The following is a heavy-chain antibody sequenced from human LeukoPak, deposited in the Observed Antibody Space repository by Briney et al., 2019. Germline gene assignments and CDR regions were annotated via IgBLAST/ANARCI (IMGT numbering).Heavy chain of an antibody. J-gene: IGHJ6*03. Sequence: GASVKVSCEASGGTFSSYAISWVRQAPGQGLEWMGGIIPIFGTANYAQKFQGRVTITTDESTGTAYMELSSLRSEDTAVYYCASGYCSSTSCSHYYYYYYMDVWGKGTTVTVSS. CDR2: IIPIFGTA. CDR3: ASGYCSSTSCSHYYYYYYMDV. CDR1: GGTFSSYA. D-gene: IGHD2-2*01. V-gene: IGHV1-69*05.